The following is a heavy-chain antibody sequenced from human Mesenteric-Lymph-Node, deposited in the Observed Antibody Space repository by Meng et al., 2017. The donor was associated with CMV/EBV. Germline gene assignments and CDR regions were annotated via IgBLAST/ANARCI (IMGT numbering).Heavy chain of an antibody. CDR2: FYYSGST. J-gene: IGHJ4*02. D-gene: IGHD5-24*01. CDR3: ARHNLSRNVYSGDY. V-gene: IGHV4-39*01. CDR1: RVSINISSYY. Sequence: SRVSINISSYYWAWIRQPPEMGLECIGHFYYSGSTYYYPSLKSRVTISVDTSKNQFSLALRSVTAADTAVYYCARHNLSRNVYSGDYWGQGTLVTVSS.